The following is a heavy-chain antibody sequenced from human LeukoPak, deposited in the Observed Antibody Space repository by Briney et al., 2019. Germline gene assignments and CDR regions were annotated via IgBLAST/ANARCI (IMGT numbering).Heavy chain of an antibody. V-gene: IGHV4-59*01. D-gene: IGHD6-19*01. CDR2: IYYSGST. Sequence: PSETLSLTCTVSGGSISSYYWSWIRQPPGKGLEWIGYIYYSGSTNYNPSLKSRVTISVDTSKNQFSLKLSSVTAADTAVYYCGQWLVLEGAFDIWGQGTMVTVSS. CDR1: GGSISSYY. CDR3: GQWLVLEGAFDI. J-gene: IGHJ3*02.